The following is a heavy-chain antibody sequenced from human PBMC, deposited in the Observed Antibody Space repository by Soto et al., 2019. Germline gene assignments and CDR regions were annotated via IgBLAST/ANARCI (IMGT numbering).Heavy chain of an antibody. V-gene: IGHV4-4*07. CDR1: GASVRSYH. CDR3: VKDRSTMRWFDP. CDR2: VQMSGTT. J-gene: IGHJ5*02. Sequence: SETLSLTCAVSGASVRSYHWSWIRQAAGKGLEWIGRVQMSGTTNYNPSLKTRVTMSLDTSKNEVSLRMTSVTAADTAVYFCVKDRSTMRWFDPWGQGILVTVSS. D-gene: IGHD1-1*01.